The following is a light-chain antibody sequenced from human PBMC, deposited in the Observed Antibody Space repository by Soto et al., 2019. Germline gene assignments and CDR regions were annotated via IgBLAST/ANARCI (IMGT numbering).Light chain of an antibody. V-gene: IGKV3-11*01. CDR1: QSVSIK. CDR3: QQRSNWIT. J-gene: IGKJ5*01. Sequence: EIVLTQSPVTLSLSPGERATLSCRASQSVSIKLAWYQQKLGQAPRLLIYDTSTRATGIPARFSGSGSGTDFTLTISSLEPEDFAVYYCQQRSNWITFGQGTRLEIK. CDR2: DTS.